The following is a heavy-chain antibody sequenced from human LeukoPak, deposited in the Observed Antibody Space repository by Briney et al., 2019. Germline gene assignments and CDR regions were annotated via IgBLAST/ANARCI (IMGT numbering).Heavy chain of an antibody. CDR2: ISSSSSYI. J-gene: IGHJ3*02. Sequence: GGSLRLSCAASGFTFSSYSMNWVRQAPGKGLEWVSCISSSSSYIYYADSVKGRFTISRDNAKNSLYLQMNSLRAEDTAVYYCARDPSFRGYSGYDYPNPNAFDIWGQGTMVTVSS. CDR3: ARDPSFRGYSGYDYPNPNAFDI. CDR1: GFTFSSYS. V-gene: IGHV3-21*01. D-gene: IGHD5-12*01.